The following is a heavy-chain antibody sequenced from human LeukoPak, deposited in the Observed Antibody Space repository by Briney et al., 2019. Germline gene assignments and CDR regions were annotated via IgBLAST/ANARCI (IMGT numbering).Heavy chain of an antibody. CDR1: GFTFSSDW. CDR2: ISSRATAI. J-gene: IGHJ4*02. V-gene: IGHV3-48*04. D-gene: IGHD3-10*01. Sequence: GGSLRLSCAASGFTFSSDWMNWVRQAPGKGLEWVSYISSRATAIYYADSVKGRFTISRDNAKNSLYLQMNSLRAEDTAVYYCARDFGRYFFDYWGQGTLVTVSS. CDR3: ARDFGRYFFDY.